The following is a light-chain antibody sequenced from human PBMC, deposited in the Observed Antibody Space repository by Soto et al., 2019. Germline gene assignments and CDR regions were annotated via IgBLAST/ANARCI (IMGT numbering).Light chain of an antibody. Sequence: DIQMTQSPSSLSASVGDTVTIACRASHPIARYLHWYQQRPGKAPKLLIYDASTLQSWVPSRFSGSGSGTDFALTISSLPPEDFATYYCQQSYSTPLTFGPGTKVDI. V-gene: IGKV1-39*01. CDR3: QQSYSTPLT. J-gene: IGKJ3*01. CDR2: DAS. CDR1: HPIARY.